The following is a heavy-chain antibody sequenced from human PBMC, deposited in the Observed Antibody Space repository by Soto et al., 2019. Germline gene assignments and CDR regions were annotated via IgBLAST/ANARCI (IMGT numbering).Heavy chain of an antibody. V-gene: IGHV4-34*01. Sequence: QVRLQQWGTGLLKSSETLSLTCAVYGGSFSGYYWSWLRQPPGKGLEWIGGITHSGSTNYNPSLKSRVTISVDTSNNQCSLKMPSITAADTGVYYCATANWSHHYVGPWGQGTLVTVSS. CDR3: ATANWSHHYVGP. CDR1: GGSFSGYY. D-gene: IGHD1-1*01. CDR2: ITHSGST. J-gene: IGHJ5*02.